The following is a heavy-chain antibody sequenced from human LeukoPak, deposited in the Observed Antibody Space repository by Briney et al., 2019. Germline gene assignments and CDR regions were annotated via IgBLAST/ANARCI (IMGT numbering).Heavy chain of an antibody. CDR3: ARGWVVAATWFVQYYGMDV. CDR1: GGSFSGYY. Sequence: KPSETLSLTCAVYGGSFSGYYWSWIRQPPGKGLEWIGEINHSGSTNYNPSLKSRVTISVDTSKNQFSLKLSSVTAADTAVYYCARGWVVAATWFVQYYGMDVWGQGTTVTVSS. V-gene: IGHV4-34*01. J-gene: IGHJ6*02. CDR2: INHSGST. D-gene: IGHD2-15*01.